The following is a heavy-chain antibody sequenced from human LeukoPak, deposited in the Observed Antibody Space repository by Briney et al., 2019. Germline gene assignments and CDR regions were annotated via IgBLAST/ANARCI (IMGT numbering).Heavy chain of an antibody. CDR3: TREFHDYGDYLAFDI. CDR2: IRSKAYGGTT. J-gene: IGHJ3*02. CDR1: GFIFNNDA. Sequence: GGSLRLSCTASGFIFNNDAMSWVRQAPGKGLEWVGFIRSKAYGGTTEYAASVKGRFTISRDDSKSIAYLQMNSLKTEDTAVYYCTREFHDYGDYLAFDIWGQGTMVTVSS. V-gene: IGHV3-49*04. D-gene: IGHD4-17*01.